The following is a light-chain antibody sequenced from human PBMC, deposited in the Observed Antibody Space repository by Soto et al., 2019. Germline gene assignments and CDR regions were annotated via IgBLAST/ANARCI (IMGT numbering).Light chain of an antibody. CDR1: QSVSSNF. Sequence: EIVLTQSPGTLSLSPGERATLSCRASQSVSSNFLAWYQQKPGQAPRLLIYGASSRATGIPGRFSGSGSETDFTLTISRLEPEDFALYYCQQYGSSPITFGQGTRLEIK. J-gene: IGKJ5*01. CDR2: GAS. CDR3: QQYGSSPIT. V-gene: IGKV3-20*01.